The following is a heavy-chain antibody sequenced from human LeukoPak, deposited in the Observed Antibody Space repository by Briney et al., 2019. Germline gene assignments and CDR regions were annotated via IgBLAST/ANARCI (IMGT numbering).Heavy chain of an antibody. CDR3: ARAYGSGSYYTDY. V-gene: IGHV4-59*01. CDR2: IYYSGST. D-gene: IGHD3-10*01. CDR1: GGSISSYY. J-gene: IGHJ4*02. Sequence: KPSETLSLTCTASGGSISSYYWSWIRQPPGKGLEWIGYIYYSGSTNYNPSLKSRVTISVDTSKNQFSLKLSSVTAADTAVYYCARAYGSGSYYTDYWGQGTLVTVSS.